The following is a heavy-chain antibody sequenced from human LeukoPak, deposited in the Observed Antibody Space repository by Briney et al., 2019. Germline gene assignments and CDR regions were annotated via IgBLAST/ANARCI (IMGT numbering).Heavy chain of an antibody. CDR3: ARYMLSGYLSGLGY. J-gene: IGHJ4*02. Sequence: GGSLRLSCAASGFTLSSYSMSWVRQAPGKGLEWVAYINSDSSMIYYADSVKGRFTISRDNAKSSQYLQMHSLRDEDTAVYYCARYMLSGYLSGLGYWGQGTLVTVSS. V-gene: IGHV3-48*02. CDR2: INSDSSMI. D-gene: IGHD3-3*01. CDR1: GFTLSSYS.